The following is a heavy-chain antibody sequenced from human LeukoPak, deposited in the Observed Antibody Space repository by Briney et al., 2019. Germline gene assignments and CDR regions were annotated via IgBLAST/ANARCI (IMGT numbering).Heavy chain of an antibody. CDR3: ARCTVPWWNHRGMDV. J-gene: IGHJ6*02. Sequence: GGSLILSCAAPGFTFSNCVMHWARQDPGKGLECVTVILYEGSTKNDADSVKDRFPIYRDKFKHTVFWEMNRLRPEDTAEYYCARCTVPWWNHRGMDVWGRGTTVTVSS. D-gene: IGHD1-14*01. V-gene: IGHV3-30*04. CDR1: GFTFSNCV. CDR2: ILYEGSTK.